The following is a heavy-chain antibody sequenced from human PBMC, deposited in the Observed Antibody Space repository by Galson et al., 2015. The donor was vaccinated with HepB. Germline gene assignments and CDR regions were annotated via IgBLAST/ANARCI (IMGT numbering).Heavy chain of an antibody. Sequence: SLRLSCAATGFNFGSYGMHWVRQAPGKGLEWVAVTWYDGTDKKYAESVKGRFTISRDNSKNTLYLQMNRVRVEDTAVYYCVKDRGIGSAWHVLEHWGQGALVTVSS. CDR3: VKDRGIGSAWHVLEH. CDR1: GFNFGSYG. J-gene: IGHJ4*02. V-gene: IGHV3-33*06. D-gene: IGHD3-10*02. CDR2: TWYDGTDK.